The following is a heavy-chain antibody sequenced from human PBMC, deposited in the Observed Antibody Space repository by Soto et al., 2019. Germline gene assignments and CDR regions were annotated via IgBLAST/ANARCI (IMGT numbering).Heavy chain of an antibody. CDR3: ARISLDVAVAGETALDY. D-gene: IGHD6-19*01. V-gene: IGHV1-18*01. J-gene: IGHJ4*02. CDR1: GYTFTSYG. Sequence: QVQLVQSGAEVKKPGASVKVSCKASGYTFTSYGISWVRQEPGQGLEWMGWISAYNGNTNYAQKLQGRVTMTTDTSTSTAYMELRSLRSDHTAVYYCARISLDVAVAGETALDYWGQGTLVTVSS. CDR2: ISAYNGNT.